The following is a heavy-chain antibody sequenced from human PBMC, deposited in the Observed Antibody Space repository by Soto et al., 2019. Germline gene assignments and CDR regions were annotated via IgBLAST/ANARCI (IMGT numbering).Heavy chain of an antibody. V-gene: IGHV3-23*01. J-gene: IGHJ4*02. CDR3: VKPPPGYSSSWFYFAD. Sequence: EVQLSESGGGLVQPGGSLRLSCIASGFTFSSHAMSWVRQAPGKGLEWVSGISGSGATTFYADSVKGRFAMSRDNSQNTLYLQMNSLRTEDTAVYYCVKPPPGYSSSWFYFADWGQGTLVTVSS. D-gene: IGHD6-13*01. CDR2: ISGSGATT. CDR1: GFTFSSHA.